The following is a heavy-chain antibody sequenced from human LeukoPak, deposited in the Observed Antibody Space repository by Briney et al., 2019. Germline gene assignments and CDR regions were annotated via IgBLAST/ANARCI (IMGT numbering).Heavy chain of an antibody. Sequence: PSETLSLTCTVSGGSISSSIYYWGWIRQPPGKGLEWIGEINHSGSTNYNPSLKSRVTISVDTSKNQFSLKLSSVTAADTAVYYCARVRRGSMVRGVQYYFDYWGQGTLVTVSS. CDR3: ARVRRGSMVRGVQYYFDY. J-gene: IGHJ4*02. D-gene: IGHD3-10*01. CDR1: GGSISSSIYY. V-gene: IGHV4-39*07. CDR2: INHSGST.